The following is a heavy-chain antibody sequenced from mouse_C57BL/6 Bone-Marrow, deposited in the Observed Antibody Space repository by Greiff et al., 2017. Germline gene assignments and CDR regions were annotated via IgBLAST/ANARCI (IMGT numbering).Heavy chain of an antibody. D-gene: IGHD1-1*01. CDR2: IYPRSGNT. CDR3: ARGPYYGSSYAWFAY. J-gene: IGHJ3*01. V-gene: IGHV1-81*01. CDR1: GYTFTSYG. Sequence: QVQLQQSGAELARPGASVKLSCKASGYTFTSYGISWVKQRTGQGLEGIGEIYPRSGNTYYNEKFKGKATLTADKSSSTAYMELRSLTSEDSAVYFCARGPYYGSSYAWFAYWGQGTLVTVSA.